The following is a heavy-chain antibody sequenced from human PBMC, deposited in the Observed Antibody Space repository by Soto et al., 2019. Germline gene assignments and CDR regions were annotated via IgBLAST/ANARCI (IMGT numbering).Heavy chain of an antibody. V-gene: IGHV4-39*01. CDR2: VFYTGFT. CDR1: GASISGSYYY. D-gene: IGHD1-20*01. Sequence: SETLSLTCAVSGASISGSYYYWAWLRQSPGKGPEWIGSVFYTGFTSYNPSLESRVSVSVDTSKSQFSLKLSAVTAADTAVYYCATSQKGYNWNYFDHWGQGSLVTVSS. CDR3: ATSQKGYNWNYFDH. J-gene: IGHJ4*02.